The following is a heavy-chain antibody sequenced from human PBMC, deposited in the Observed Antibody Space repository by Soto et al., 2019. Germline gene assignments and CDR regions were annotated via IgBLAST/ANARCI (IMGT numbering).Heavy chain of an antibody. CDR1: GGSISSYY. Sequence: SETLSLTCTVSGGSISSYYWSWIRQPPGKGLEWIGYIYYSGSTNYNPSLKSRVTISVDTSKNQFSLKLSSVTAADTAVYYCARSTYYYGSGRGDYFDYWGQGTLVTVSS. J-gene: IGHJ4*02. D-gene: IGHD3-10*01. V-gene: IGHV4-59*01. CDR3: ARSTYYYGSGRGDYFDY. CDR2: IYYSGST.